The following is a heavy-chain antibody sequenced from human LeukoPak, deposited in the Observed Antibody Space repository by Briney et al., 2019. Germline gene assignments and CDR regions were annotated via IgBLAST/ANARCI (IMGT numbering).Heavy chain of an antibody. Sequence: SETLSLTCTVSGGSISSGGYYWSWIRQPPGKGLEWIGYIYHSGSTYYNPSLKSRVTISVDRSKNQFSLKLSSVTAADTALYYCARGPGLTFFDKWGQGTLVVVSS. V-gene: IGHV4-30-2*01. CDR1: GGSISSGGYY. CDR3: ARGPGLTFFDK. D-gene: IGHD3-3*01. J-gene: IGHJ4*02. CDR2: IYHSGST.